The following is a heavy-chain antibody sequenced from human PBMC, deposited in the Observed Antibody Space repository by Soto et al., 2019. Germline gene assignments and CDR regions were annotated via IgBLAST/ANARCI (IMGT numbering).Heavy chain of an antibody. CDR2: INHSGST. Sequence: SETLSLTCSIYSGSFSGFYWSRIHQRRGKGLEWIGEINHSGSTNYNPSLKSRVTISVETYKNQFSLKLSSVTAADTAVYFCARGRGGYTYGYYYGMDVWGQGTTVTVSS. D-gene: IGHD5-18*01. CDR3: ARGRGGYTYGYYYGMDV. V-gene: IGHV4-34*01. CDR1: SGSFSGFY. J-gene: IGHJ6*02.